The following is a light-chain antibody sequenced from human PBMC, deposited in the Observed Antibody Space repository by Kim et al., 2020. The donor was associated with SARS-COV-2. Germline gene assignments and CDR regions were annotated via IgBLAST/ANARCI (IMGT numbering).Light chain of an antibody. J-gene: IGLJ1*01. CDR1: SSHVGGYNY. CDR3: CSYAGSYTYV. CDR2: DVS. Sequence: GQSVTISCTGTSSHVGGYNYVSWYQQHPGKAPKLMIYDVSTRPSGVPDRFSGSKSGNTASLTISGLQAEDEADYYCCSYAGSYTYVFGTGTKVTVL. V-gene: IGLV2-11*01.